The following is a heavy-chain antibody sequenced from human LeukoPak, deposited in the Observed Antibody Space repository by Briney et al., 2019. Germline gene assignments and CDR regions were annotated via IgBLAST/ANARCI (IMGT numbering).Heavy chain of an antibody. V-gene: IGHV3-23*01. J-gene: IGHJ4*02. Sequence: GGSLRLSCAASGFTFSSYWMSWVRQAPGKGLEWVSTISGSGESLYYADSVKGRFTISRDNSKNTLSLQMTSLSAEDTAVYYCAKDFMGLSRFDYWGQGTLVTVSS. D-gene: IGHD1-26*01. CDR3: AKDFMGLSRFDY. CDR1: GFTFSSYW. CDR2: ISGSGESL.